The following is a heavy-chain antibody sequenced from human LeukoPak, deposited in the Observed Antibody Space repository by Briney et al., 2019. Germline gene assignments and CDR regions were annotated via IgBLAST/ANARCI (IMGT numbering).Heavy chain of an antibody. D-gene: IGHD2-2*01. Sequence: SETLSLTCAVYGGSFSSYYWSWIRQPAGKGLEWIGRIYTSGSTNYNPSLKSRVTMSVDTSKNQFSLKLSSVTAADTAVYYCAREACSSTSCYFDYWGQGTLVTVSS. J-gene: IGHJ4*02. CDR1: GGSFSSYY. V-gene: IGHV4-4*07. CDR3: AREACSSTSCYFDY. CDR2: IYTSGST.